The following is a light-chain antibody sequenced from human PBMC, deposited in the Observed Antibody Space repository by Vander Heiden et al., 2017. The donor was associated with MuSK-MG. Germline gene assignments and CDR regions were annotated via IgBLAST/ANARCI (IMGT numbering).Light chain of an antibody. J-gene: IGLJ2*01. CDR1: GSDVGAYNF. Sequence: QSALSQPASVSGSPGQSITISCTGTGSDVGAYNFVSWYQHHPGKAPKRRMYDMTDRPSGVSSRFSATKSGITASLTISGLQAEDEADYYCSSYTTSRTVVFGGGTKVTVL. CDR3: SSYTTSRTVV. V-gene: IGLV2-14*03. CDR2: DMT.